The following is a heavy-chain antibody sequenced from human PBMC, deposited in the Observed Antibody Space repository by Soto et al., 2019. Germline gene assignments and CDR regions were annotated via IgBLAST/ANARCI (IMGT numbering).Heavy chain of an antibody. J-gene: IGHJ6*02. CDR2: IVVGSGNT. V-gene: IGHV1-58*01. CDR3: AEDPWGDYAGYYGMDV. Sequence: GASVKVSCKASGFTFTSSAVQWVRQARGQRLEWIGWIVVGSGNTNYAQKFQERVTITRDMSTSTAYMELSSLRSEDTAVYYCAEDPWGDYAGYYGMDVWGQGTTVTVSS. D-gene: IGHD4-17*01. CDR1: GFTFTSSA.